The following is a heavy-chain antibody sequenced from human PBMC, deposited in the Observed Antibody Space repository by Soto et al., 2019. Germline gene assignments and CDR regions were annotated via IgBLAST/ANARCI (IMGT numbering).Heavy chain of an antibody. D-gene: IGHD3-22*01. Sequence: SETLSLTCTVSGGSISSGDYYWSWIRQHPGRGLEWIGTIYFSGTTYYNPSLKSRVTISVDTSKSQFSLKLSSVTAADTAVYYCARRDRSGFSYWLDTWGQGTLVTVSS. CDR2: IYFSGTT. CDR3: ARRDRSGFSYWLDT. V-gene: IGHV4-31*03. CDR1: GGSISSGDYY. J-gene: IGHJ5*02.